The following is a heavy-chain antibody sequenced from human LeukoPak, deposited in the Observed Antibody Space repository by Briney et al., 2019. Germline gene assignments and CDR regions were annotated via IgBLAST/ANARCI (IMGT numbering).Heavy chain of an antibody. J-gene: IGHJ4*02. Sequence: GGSLRLSYAASGFTFSSYWMSWVRQAPGKGLEWVSNIKQEGSERYYVDSVKGRFTISRDNAKNSLYLQMNSLRAEDTAVYYCARARYCISTRCSHFDYWGQGTLVTVSS. CDR3: ARARYCISTRCSHFDY. D-gene: IGHD2-2*01. V-gene: IGHV3-7*01. CDR1: GFTFSSYW. CDR2: IKQEGSER.